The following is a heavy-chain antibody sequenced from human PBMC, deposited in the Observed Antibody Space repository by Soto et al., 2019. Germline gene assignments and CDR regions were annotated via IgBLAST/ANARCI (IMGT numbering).Heavy chain of an antibody. D-gene: IGHD6-6*01. V-gene: IGHV1-46*01. CDR1: GYTFTSYY. J-gene: IGHJ6*02. CDR3: ASPSSSSASYYYYYGMDV. CDR2: INPSGGST. Sequence: ASVKVSCKASGYTFTSYYMHWVRQAPGQGLEWMGIINPSGGSTSYAQKFQGRVTMTRDTPTSTVYMELSSLRSEDTAVYYCASPSSSSASYYYYYGMDVWGQGTTVTVSS.